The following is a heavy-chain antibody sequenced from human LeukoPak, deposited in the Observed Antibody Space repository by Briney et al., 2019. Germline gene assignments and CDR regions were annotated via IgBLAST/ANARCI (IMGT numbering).Heavy chain of an antibody. Sequence: SETLSLTCTVSGGSVGTYYWSWIRQSPGEGLEWIGYIYVTGTRYNLYLQSRVTISVDRSRNQFFLKMSSVTAADTAVYYCARHIGGGIEDMDVWGKGTKVIVSS. V-gene: IGHV4-59*08. J-gene: IGHJ6*03. CDR1: GGSVGTYY. CDR3: ARHIGGGIEDMDV. CDR2: IYVTGT. D-gene: IGHD3-16*02.